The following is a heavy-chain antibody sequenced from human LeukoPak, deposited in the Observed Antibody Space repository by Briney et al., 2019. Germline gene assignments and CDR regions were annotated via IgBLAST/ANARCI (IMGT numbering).Heavy chain of an antibody. CDR1: GFTFGSYG. Sequence: GGSLRLSCAASGFTFGSYGMHWVRQAPGKGLEWVAVISYDGSNKYYADSVKGRFTISRGNSKNTLYLQMNSLRAEDTAVYYCAKLSGHNYYFDYWGQGTLVTVSS. J-gene: IGHJ4*02. D-gene: IGHD2-15*01. V-gene: IGHV3-30*18. CDR2: ISYDGSNK. CDR3: AKLSGHNYYFDY.